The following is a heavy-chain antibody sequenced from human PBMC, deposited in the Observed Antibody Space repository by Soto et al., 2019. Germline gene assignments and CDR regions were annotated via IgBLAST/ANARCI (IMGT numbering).Heavy chain of an antibody. V-gene: IGHV4-59*08. Sequence: SETLSLTCTVSGGSISSYYWSWIRQPPGKGLEWIGYIYYSASTNYSPSLKSRVTISVDTSKNQFSLNLSSVTAADTAVYYCARHLPYCGGDCYSLDYWGRGTLVT. J-gene: IGHJ4*02. D-gene: IGHD2-21*02. CDR3: ARHLPYCGGDCYSLDY. CDR2: IYYSAST. CDR1: GGSISSYY.